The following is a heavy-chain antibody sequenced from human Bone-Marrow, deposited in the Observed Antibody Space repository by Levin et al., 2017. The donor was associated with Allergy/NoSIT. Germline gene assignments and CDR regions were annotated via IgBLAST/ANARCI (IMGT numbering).Heavy chain of an antibody. CDR3: TTGVSWGY. J-gene: IGHJ4*02. D-gene: IGHD7-27*01. Sequence: GESLKISCAASGLTFRSYSMNWVRQAPGKGLEWVSAISGGGSKTYYADSVKGRFTISRDNSKNTLYLQLNSLRDDDTAVYYCTTGVSWGYWGQGTLVTVSS. V-gene: IGHV3-23*01. CDR2: ISGGGSKT. CDR1: GLTFRSYS.